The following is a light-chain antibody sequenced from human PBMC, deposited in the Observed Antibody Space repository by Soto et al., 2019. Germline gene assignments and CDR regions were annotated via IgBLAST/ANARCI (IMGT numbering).Light chain of an antibody. CDR3: SSYAGTNNLLYV. CDR1: SSDVGAYNY. J-gene: IGLJ1*01. CDR2: EVS. Sequence: QSVLTQPPSASGSPGQSVTISCSGTSSDVGAYNYVSWYQQHPGKAPRLLIYEVSQRPSGVPDRFSGSKSANTASLTVSGLQPEDEADYYCSSYAGTNNLLYVFGTGTKVTLL. V-gene: IGLV2-8*01.